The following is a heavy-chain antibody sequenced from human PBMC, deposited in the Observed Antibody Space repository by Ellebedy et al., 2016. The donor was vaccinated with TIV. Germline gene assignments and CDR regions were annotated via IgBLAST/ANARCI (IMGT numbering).Heavy chain of an antibody. CDR2: ISGSGDST. V-gene: IGHV3-23*01. Sequence: GESLKISCVASEFMFSKYAMNWVRQAPGKGLEWVSGISGSGDSTYYADSVKGRFTISRDNSKHTLYLQMISLGAEDTAVYYCANSTPGNGRSCFDFWGQGTLFTVSS. CDR3: ANSTPGNGRSCFDF. D-gene: IGHD2-15*01. J-gene: IGHJ4*02. CDR1: EFMFSKYA.